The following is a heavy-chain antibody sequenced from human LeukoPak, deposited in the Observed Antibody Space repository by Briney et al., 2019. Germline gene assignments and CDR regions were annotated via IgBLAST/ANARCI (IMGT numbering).Heavy chain of an antibody. Sequence: GASVKVSCKASGGTFSSYAISWVRQAPGQGLEWMGGIIPIFGTANYAQKFQGRVTITRNTSISTAYMELSSLRSEDTAVYYCARGRAPDVWFDPWGQGTLVTVSS. J-gene: IGHJ5*02. CDR2: IIPIFGTA. CDR1: GGTFSSYA. CDR3: ARGRAPDVWFDP. V-gene: IGHV1-69*05.